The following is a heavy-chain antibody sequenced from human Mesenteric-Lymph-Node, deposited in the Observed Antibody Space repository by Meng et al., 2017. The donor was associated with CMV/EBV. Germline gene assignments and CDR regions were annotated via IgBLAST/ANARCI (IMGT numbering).Heavy chain of an antibody. J-gene: IGHJ4*02. CDR3: TRSNYLDY. Sequence: ASVKVSCKASGYTSTSYGISWVRQATGQGLEWMGWMNPNSGNTGYAQRFQGRVTMTRNNSISTAYMELSSLRSEDTAVYYCTRSNYLDYWGQGTLVTVSS. V-gene: IGHV1-8*02. D-gene: IGHD4-11*01. CDR1: GYTSTSYG. CDR2: MNPNSGNT.